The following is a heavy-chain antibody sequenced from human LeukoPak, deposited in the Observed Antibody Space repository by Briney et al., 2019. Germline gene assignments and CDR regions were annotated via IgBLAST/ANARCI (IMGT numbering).Heavy chain of an antibody. CDR2: IYYSGNT. Sequence: SETLSLTCTVSGGSISGYYWSWFRQPPGKGLEWIGYIYYSGNTNYNPSLKSRVTISVDTSKNQFSLKLSSVTAADTAVYYCARGPVRATRPYNWFDPWGQGTLVTVSS. V-gene: IGHV4-59*01. D-gene: IGHD5-24*01. J-gene: IGHJ5*02. CDR1: GGSISGYY. CDR3: ARGPVRATRPYNWFDP.